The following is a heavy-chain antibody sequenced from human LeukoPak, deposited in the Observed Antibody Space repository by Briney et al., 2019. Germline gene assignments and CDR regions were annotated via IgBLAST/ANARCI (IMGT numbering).Heavy chain of an antibody. V-gene: IGHV3-30*02. CDR3: AKDQPITIFGVVRAEGVFDY. CDR1: GFTFSSYG. J-gene: IGHJ4*02. Sequence: PGGSLRLSCAASGFTFSSYGMHWVRQAPGKGLEWVAFIRYDGSNKYYADSVKGRFTISRDNSKNTLYLQMNSLRAEDTAVYYCAKDQPITIFGVVRAEGVFDYWGQGTLVTVSS. D-gene: IGHD3-3*01. CDR2: IRYDGSNK.